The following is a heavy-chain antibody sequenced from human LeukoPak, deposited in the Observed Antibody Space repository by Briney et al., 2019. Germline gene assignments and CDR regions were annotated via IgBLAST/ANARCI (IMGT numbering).Heavy chain of an antibody. CDR2: IYYSGST. CDR3: ARETYYDYVWGSPAPYYFDY. J-gene: IGHJ4*02. D-gene: IGHD3-16*01. Sequence: SQTLSLTCTVSGGSISSGDYYWSWIRQPPGKGLEWIGYIYYSGSTYYNPSLKSRVTISVDTSKKQFSLKLRSVTAADTAVYYCARETYYDYVWGSPAPYYFDYWGQGTLVTVSS. CDR1: GGSISSGDYY. V-gene: IGHV4-30-4*01.